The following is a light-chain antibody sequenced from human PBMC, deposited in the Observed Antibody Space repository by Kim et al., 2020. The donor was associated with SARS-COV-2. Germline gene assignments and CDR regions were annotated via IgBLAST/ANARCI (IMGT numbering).Light chain of an antibody. CDR2: GNS. V-gene: IGLV1-40*01. J-gene: IGLJ2*01. Sequence: KVTISCRGGSSNIGAGYDVHWYQQLPGTAPKLLIYGNSNRPSGVPDRFSGSKSGTSASLAITGLQAEDEADYYCQSYDSSLSGVVFGGGTQLTVL. CDR1: SSNIGAGYD. CDR3: QSYDSSLSGVV.